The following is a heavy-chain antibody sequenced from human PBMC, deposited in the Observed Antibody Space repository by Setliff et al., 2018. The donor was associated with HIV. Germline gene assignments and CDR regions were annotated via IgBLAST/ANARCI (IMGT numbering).Heavy chain of an antibody. J-gene: IGHJ6*03. D-gene: IGHD6-19*01. V-gene: IGHV4-34*01. Sequence: LSETLSLTCAVYGGSFSGYYWTWIRQPPGKGLEWIGEITHSGSTNYNPSLETRVTISVDTSKNQFSLKLSSVTAADTAVYYCAKGVAGLQYYYYYMDVWGKGTTVTVSS. CDR3: AKGVAGLQYYYYYMDV. CDR2: ITHSGST. CDR1: GGSFSGYY.